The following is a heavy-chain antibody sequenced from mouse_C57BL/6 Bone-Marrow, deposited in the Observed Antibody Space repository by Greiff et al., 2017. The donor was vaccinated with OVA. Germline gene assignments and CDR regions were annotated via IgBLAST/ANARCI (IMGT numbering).Heavy chain of an antibody. Sequence: QVHVKQSGPGLVQPSQSLSITCTVSGFSLTSYGVHWVRQSPGKGLEWLGVIWSGGSTDYNAAFISRLSISKDNSKSQVFFKMNSLQADDTAIYYCARRGRWGFDYWGQGTTLTVSS. CDR3: ARRGRWGFDY. CDR2: IWSGGST. CDR1: GFSLTSYG. V-gene: IGHV2-2*01. D-gene: IGHD2-3*01. J-gene: IGHJ2*01.